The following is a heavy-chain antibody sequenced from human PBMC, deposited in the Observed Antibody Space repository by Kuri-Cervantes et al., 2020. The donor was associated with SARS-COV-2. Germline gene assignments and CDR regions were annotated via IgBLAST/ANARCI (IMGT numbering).Heavy chain of an antibody. J-gene: IGHJ3*02. V-gene: IGHV1-24*01. D-gene: IGHD6-25*01. Sequence: ASVKVSCKVSGYTLTELSMHWVRQAPGKGLEWMGGFDPEDDETIYAQKFQDRVTITRDRSMSTAYMELSSLRSEDTAMYYCARSEYSSATGAFDIWGQGTMVSVSS. CDR1: GYTLTELS. CDR2: FDPEDDET. CDR3: ARSEYSSATGAFDI.